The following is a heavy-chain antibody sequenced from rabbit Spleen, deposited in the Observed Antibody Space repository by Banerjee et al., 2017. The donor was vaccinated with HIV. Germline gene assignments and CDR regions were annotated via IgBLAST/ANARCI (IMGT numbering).Heavy chain of an antibody. D-gene: IGHD8-1*01. CDR1: GFSFSSSDY. Sequence: QSLEESGGDLVKPGASLTLTCTASGFSFSSSDYMCWVRQAPGKGLEWIACIYPGSSGSTYYATWAKGRFTISKTSSTTVTLQMTSLTAADTATYFCARDTGTSFSTYGMDLWGQGTLVTV. J-gene: IGHJ6*01. CDR3: ARDTGTSFSTYGMDL. CDR2: IYPGSSGST. V-gene: IGHV1S40*01.